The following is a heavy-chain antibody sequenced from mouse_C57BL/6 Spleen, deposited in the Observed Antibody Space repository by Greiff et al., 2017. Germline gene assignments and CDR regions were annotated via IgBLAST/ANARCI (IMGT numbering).Heavy chain of an antibody. CDR2: ISSGGSYT. CDR1: GFTFSSYG. V-gene: IGHV5-6*01. J-gene: IGHJ4*01. D-gene: IGHD1-1*01. Sequence: EVQVVESGGDLVKPGGSLKLSCAASGFTFSSYGMSWVRQTPDKRLEWVATISSGGSYTYYPDSVKGRFTISRDNAKNTLYLQMSSLKSEDTAMYDCARQDRYYGSKHAMDYWGQGTSVTVSS. CDR3: ARQDRYYGSKHAMDY.